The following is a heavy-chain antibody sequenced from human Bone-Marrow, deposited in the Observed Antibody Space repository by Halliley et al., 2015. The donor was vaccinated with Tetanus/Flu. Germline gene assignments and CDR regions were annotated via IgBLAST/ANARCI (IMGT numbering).Heavy chain of an antibody. J-gene: IGHJ4*02. CDR3: AKPLSTGNYFD. CDR1: GGSFGDSGYY. CDR2: IIPYGNI. D-gene: IGHD1-26*01. V-gene: IGHV4-34*12. Sequence: TLSLTCAVYGGSFGDSGYYWNWCRQPPGKGLEWIGEIIPYGNINYNQSLQSRVTISVDTSKNQFSLKLSSVSAADTAVYYCAKPLSTGNYFDWGQGILVTVSS.